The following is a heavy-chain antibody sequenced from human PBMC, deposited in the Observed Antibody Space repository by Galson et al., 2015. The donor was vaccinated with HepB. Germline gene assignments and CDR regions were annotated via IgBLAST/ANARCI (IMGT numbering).Heavy chain of an antibody. Sequence: SETLSLTCAVYGGSLSGYYWSWIRQPPGKGLEWIGEINHSGSTNYNPSLKSRVTISVDTPKNQFSLKLSPVTAADTAVYYCAGPIAAAGTLGNYYYGMDVWGQGTTVTVSS. V-gene: IGHV4-34*01. CDR1: GGSLSGYY. CDR2: INHSGST. CDR3: AGPIAAAGTLGNYYYGMDV. D-gene: IGHD6-13*01. J-gene: IGHJ6*02.